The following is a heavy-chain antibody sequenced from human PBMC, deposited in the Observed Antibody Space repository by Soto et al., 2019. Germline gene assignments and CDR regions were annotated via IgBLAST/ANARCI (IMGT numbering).Heavy chain of an antibody. CDR3: ARTVGAAYYFDF. J-gene: IGHJ4*02. Sequence: QVQLQESGPGLVKPSETLSLTCNVSGDSMSKDYWSWVRQPAGKGLEWIGRIWTSGSTNYNPSLKSRVTMSIDTSNKHFSLDLKSVTAADTDVYYCARTVGAAYYFDFWGQGVLVTVSS. D-gene: IGHD3-16*01. CDR1: GDSMSKDY. V-gene: IGHV4-4*07. CDR2: IWTSGST.